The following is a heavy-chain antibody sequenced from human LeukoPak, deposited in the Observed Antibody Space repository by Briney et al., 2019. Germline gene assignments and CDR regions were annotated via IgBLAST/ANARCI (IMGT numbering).Heavy chain of an antibody. V-gene: IGHV3-23*01. CDR1: GFSFSSYA. Sequence: GGSLRLSCATSGFSFSSYAMSWVRQAPGKGLEWVSAMSSSDDGRYYAASVRGRFTISRDTSRSTLYLQMNSLRAEDAAVYYCAKPPGLRRLDPWGQGTLVTVSS. CDR3: AKPPGLRRLDP. CDR2: MSSSDDGR. D-gene: IGHD5-12*01. J-gene: IGHJ5*02.